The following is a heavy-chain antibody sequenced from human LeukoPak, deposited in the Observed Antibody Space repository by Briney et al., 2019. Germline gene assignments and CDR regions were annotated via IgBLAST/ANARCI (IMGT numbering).Heavy chain of an antibody. V-gene: IGHV3-48*03. J-gene: IGHJ4*02. CDR1: GFTFSSYE. CDR3: ARDPQSYYYDSSGYWELDY. D-gene: IGHD3-22*01. CDR2: ISSSGSTI. Sequence: RSGGSLRLACAASGFTFSSYEMNWVRQAPGKGLEWVSYISSSGSTIYYADSVKGRFTISRDNAKNSLYLQMNSLRAEDTAVYYCARDPQSYYYDSSGYWELDYWGQGTLVTVSS.